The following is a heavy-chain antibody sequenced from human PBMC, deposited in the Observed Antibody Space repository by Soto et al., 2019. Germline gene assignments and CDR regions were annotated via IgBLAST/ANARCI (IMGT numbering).Heavy chain of an antibody. Sequence: EVKLVESGGGLVQPGESLRLSCEAAGFTFSAYWMSWVRQAPGKGLEWVAYIKQDGSEKYYVDSVKGRFTVSRDNAKNSLYLQVNGLRAEDTAVYYCARADYGGVVDYWGQGTLVTVSS. V-gene: IGHV3-7*01. CDR1: GFTFSAYW. CDR3: ARADYGGVVDY. D-gene: IGHD4-17*01. CDR2: IKQDGSEK. J-gene: IGHJ4*02.